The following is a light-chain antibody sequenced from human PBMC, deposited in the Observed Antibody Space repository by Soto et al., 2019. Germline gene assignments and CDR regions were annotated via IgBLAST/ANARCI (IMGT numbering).Light chain of an antibody. V-gene: IGLV2-14*01. CDR1: SSDVGGYNY. J-gene: IGLJ3*02. Sequence: QSVLTQPASVSGSPGQSITISCTGTSSDVGGYNYVSWYQQYPGKAPKVMIFDVSNRPSGVSDRFSGSKSGNTAFLTISGLQAEDEADYYCSSYTNSSTRLFGGGTKVTVL. CDR2: DVS. CDR3: SSYTNSSTRL.